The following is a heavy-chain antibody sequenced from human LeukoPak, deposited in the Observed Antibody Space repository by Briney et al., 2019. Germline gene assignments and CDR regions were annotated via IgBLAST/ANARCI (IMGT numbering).Heavy chain of an antibody. D-gene: IGHD3-22*01. Sequence: PSETLSLTCTVPGGSISSYYWSWIRQPPGKGLEWIGYIYYSGSTNYNPSLKSRVTISVDTSKNHFSLNLTSVTAADTAVYYCARWNYDSSGYLDYWGQGTLVTVSS. V-gene: IGHV4-59*08. J-gene: IGHJ4*02. CDR3: ARWNYDSSGYLDY. CDR2: IYYSGST. CDR1: GGSISSYY.